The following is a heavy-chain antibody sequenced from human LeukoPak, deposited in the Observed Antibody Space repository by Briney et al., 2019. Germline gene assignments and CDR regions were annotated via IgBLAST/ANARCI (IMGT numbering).Heavy chain of an antibody. V-gene: IGHV1-2*02. CDR1: GYTFTGYY. CDR3: ARVPRRGGSNWFDP. J-gene: IGHJ5*02. Sequence: ASVKVSRKASGYTFTGYYMHWVRQAPGQGLEWMGWINPNSGGTNYAQKFQGRVTMTRDTSISTAYMELSRLRSDDTAVYYCARVPRRGGSNWFDPWGQGTLVTVSS. CDR2: INPNSGGT. D-gene: IGHD2-15*01.